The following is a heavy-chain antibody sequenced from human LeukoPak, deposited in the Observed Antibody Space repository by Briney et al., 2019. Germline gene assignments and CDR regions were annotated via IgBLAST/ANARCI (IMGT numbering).Heavy chain of an antibody. Sequence: NPSETLSLTCAVYGGSFSGYYWSWIRQPPGKGLEWIGEINHSGSTNYNPSLKSRVTISVDTSKNQFSLKLSSVTAADTAVYYCARSKWELPQASFHWGQGTLVTVSS. V-gene: IGHV4-34*01. D-gene: IGHD1-26*01. CDR2: INHSGST. J-gene: IGHJ4*02. CDR1: GGSFSGYY. CDR3: ARSKWELPQASFH.